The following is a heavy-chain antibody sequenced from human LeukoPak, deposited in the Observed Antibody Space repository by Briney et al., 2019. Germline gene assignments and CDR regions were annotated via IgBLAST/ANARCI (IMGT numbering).Heavy chain of an antibody. V-gene: IGHV4-31*03. CDR2: IYYSGST. CDR1: GGSISSGGYY. D-gene: IGHD2-21*02. CDR3: ARSLGDNGEFDY. Sequence: SQTLSLTCTVSGGSISSGGYYWSWIRQHQGKGLEWIGYIYYSGSTYYNPSLKSRVTKSVDTSKNQFSLKLSSVTAADTAVYYCARSLGDNGEFDYRGQGTLVTVSS. J-gene: IGHJ4*02.